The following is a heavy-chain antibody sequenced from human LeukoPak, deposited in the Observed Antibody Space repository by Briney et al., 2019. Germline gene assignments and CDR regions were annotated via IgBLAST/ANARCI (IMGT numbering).Heavy chain of an antibody. J-gene: IGHJ3*02. D-gene: IGHD1-7*01. Sequence: GGSLRLSCTASYFTFTNTWRNWVRQAPGKGLEWVGRIKSEIDGGTTDYAAPVQGRFTISRDDSQATLYLQMNSLKTEDTAVYYCTTGGDVIVTGTRAFDIWGQGTMVTVSS. CDR3: TTGGDVIVTGTRAFDI. V-gene: IGHV3-15*07. CDR1: YFTFTNTW. CDR2: IKSEIDGGTT.